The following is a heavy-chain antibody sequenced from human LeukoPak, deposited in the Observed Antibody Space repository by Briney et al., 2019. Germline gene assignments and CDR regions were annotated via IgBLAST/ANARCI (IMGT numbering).Heavy chain of an antibody. CDR1: GGSNSSYY. Sequence: SETLSLXCTVSGGSNSSYYWSWIRRPPGKGLESIGYIYYSGSTNYNPSLKSRVTISVDTSKNQFSLKLSSVTAADTAVYYCASQIPAADMGSFDPWGQGTLVTVSS. V-gene: IGHV4-59*01. D-gene: IGHD2-2*01. CDR3: ASQIPAADMGSFDP. J-gene: IGHJ5*02. CDR2: IYYSGST.